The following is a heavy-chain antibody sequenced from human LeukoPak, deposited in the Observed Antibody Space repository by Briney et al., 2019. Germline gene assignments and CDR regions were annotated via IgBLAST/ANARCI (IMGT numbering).Heavy chain of an antibody. Sequence: PSETLSLTCAVYGGSFSGYYWSWIRQPPGKGLEWIGSIYYSGSTYYNPSLKSRVTISVDTSKNQFSLKLSSVTAADTAVYYCAGTIAVAGNYFQHWGQGTLVTVSS. D-gene: IGHD6-19*01. V-gene: IGHV4-34*01. CDR2: IYYSGST. CDR1: GGSFSGYY. J-gene: IGHJ1*01. CDR3: AGTIAVAGNYFQH.